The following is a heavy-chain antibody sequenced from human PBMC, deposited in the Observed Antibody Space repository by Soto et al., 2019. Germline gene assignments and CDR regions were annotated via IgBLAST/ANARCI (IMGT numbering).Heavy chain of an antibody. CDR1: GGSISNSSYY. D-gene: IGHD3-10*01. CDR3: ARHFVVWFGEPEAPFQH. V-gene: IGHV4-39*01. CDR2: IYYSGST. Sequence: SETLSLPCTVSGGSISNSSYYRGWIRQPPRKGLEWIGSIYYSGSTYYNPSLKSRVTISVDTSKNQFSLKLSSVTAADTAVYYCARHFVVWFGEPEAPFQHWGQGTLVTVSS. J-gene: IGHJ1*01.